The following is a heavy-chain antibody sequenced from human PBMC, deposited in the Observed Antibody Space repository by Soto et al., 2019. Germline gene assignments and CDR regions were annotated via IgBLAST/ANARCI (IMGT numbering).Heavy chain of an antibody. Sequence: GGSLRLSCAASGFTFSSYWMSWVRQAPGKGLEWVANIKQDGSEKYYVDSVKGRFTISRDNAKNSLYLQMNSLRAEDTAVYYCARDRRVGRDPRGTNWFDPWGQGTLVTVSS. J-gene: IGHJ5*02. CDR1: GFTFSSYW. CDR3: ARDRRVGRDPRGTNWFDP. CDR2: IKQDGSEK. D-gene: IGHD3-16*01. V-gene: IGHV3-7*05.